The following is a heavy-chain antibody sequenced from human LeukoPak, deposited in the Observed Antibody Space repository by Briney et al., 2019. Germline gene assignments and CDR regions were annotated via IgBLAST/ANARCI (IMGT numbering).Heavy chain of an antibody. V-gene: IGHV3-20*04. Sequence: GGSLSLSCAASGFTFDDYGMSWVRQAPGKGLEWVSGINWNGGSAGYADSVKGRFTISRDNAKNSLYLQMNSLRGEDTALYYCATGYISGDFDYWGQGTLVTVSS. D-gene: IGHD1-14*01. CDR1: GFTFDDYG. J-gene: IGHJ4*02. CDR2: INWNGGSA. CDR3: ATGYISGDFDY.